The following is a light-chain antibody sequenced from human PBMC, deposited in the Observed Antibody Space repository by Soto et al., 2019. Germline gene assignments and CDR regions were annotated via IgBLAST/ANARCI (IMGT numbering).Light chain of an antibody. CDR1: QSLVYGDGNAY. CDR3: KQGTREPEKYT. Sequence: DVVMTQSPLSLHVTLGQPASISCRSSQSLVYGDGNAYMNWFQQRPGQSPRRLIYKVSNRDSGVPDRISGSGSGTDFTLKISRVEAEDVGVNYCKQGTREPEKYTFGQGTKLEIK. V-gene: IGKV2-30*01. CDR2: KVS. J-gene: IGKJ2*01.